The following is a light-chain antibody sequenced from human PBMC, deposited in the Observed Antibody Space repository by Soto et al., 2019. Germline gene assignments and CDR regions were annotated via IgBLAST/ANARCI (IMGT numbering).Light chain of an antibody. V-gene: IGKV1-12*01. CDR3: QQANTFPWT. Sequence: DVQMTQSPSSVSASVGDRATIACRASQGISSRLAWYQQKPGPPPKLLIYAASTLHSGVPPRFSGSGSGTDFTLTISSLQPEDFATYYCQQANTFPWTFGQGTKVGIK. CDR2: AAS. J-gene: IGKJ1*01. CDR1: QGISSR.